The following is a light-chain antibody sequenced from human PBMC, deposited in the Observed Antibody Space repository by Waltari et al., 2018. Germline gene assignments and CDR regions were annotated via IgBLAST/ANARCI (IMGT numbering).Light chain of an antibody. CDR2: IDN. Sequence: QSVLTQPASASGTPGQRVTISCSGSHSNVGGNTVNWYQQFPGTAPKLLIYIDNLRPSGIPDRFSGSKSGTSASLAISGLQSEDEADYYCAVWDDSLNGPVFGGGTKLTVL. CDR1: HSNVGGNT. CDR3: AVWDDSLNGPV. J-gene: IGLJ2*01. V-gene: IGLV1-44*01.